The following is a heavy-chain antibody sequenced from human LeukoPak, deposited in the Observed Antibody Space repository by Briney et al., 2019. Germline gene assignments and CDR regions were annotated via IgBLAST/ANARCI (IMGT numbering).Heavy chain of an antibody. CDR3: ARDHYGGNSDY. CDR1: GFTFSSAW. CDR2: IKQDGSEK. D-gene: IGHD4-23*01. Sequence: GGSLRLSCAASGFTFSSAWMSWVRQAPGKGLEWVANIKQDGSEKYYVDSVKGRFTISRDNAKNTVYLQMDSLRDEDTAVYYCARDHYGGNSDYWGQGTLVTVSS. V-gene: IGHV3-7*01. J-gene: IGHJ4*02.